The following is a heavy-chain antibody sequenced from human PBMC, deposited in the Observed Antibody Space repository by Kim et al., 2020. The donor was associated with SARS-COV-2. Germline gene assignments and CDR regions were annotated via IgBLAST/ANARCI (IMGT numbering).Heavy chain of an antibody. J-gene: IGHJ4*02. Sequence: SETLSLTCSVSGGYISSYFWSWIRQPAGKGLEWMGRFYSGGRTNYNPSLRGRVTLSVDKSKNQLFLNLASVTAADTAVYFCAQSAVCSSTSCLFDYWGQGHLVTASS. V-gene: IGHV4-4*07. CDR2: FYSGGRT. CDR3: AQSAVCSSTSCLFDY. CDR1: GGYISSYF. D-gene: IGHD2-2*01.